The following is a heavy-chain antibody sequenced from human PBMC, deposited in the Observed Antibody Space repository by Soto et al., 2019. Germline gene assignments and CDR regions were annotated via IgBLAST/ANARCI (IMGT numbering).Heavy chain of an antibody. CDR2: MNPNSGSA. CDR1: GYTFATYD. V-gene: IGHV1-8*01. CDR3: ARGPRCRGTSCPNWFDP. J-gene: IGHJ5*02. Sequence: VQLVQSGAEVKKPGASVKVSCKASGYTFATYDINWVRQAPGQGLEWMGWMNPNSGSAGYALKFQGRVTMTRNTSIITAFMELSSLRSEDTAVYYCARGPRCRGTSCPNWFDPWGQGTLVTVSS. D-gene: IGHD2-2*01.